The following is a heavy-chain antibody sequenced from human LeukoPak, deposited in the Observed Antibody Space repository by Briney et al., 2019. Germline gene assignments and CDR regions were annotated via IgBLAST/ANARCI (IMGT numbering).Heavy chain of an antibody. V-gene: IGHV4-34*01. J-gene: IGHJ3*02. D-gene: IGHD3-22*01. Sequence: SETLSLTCAVYGGSFSGYYWSWIRQPPGKGLEWIGEINHSGSTNYNPSLKSRVTISVDTSKNQFSLKLSSVTAADTAVYYCARVHHVWYYYDSSGYRDAFDIWGQGTMVTVSS. CDR1: GGSFSGYY. CDR3: ARVHHVWYYYDSSGYRDAFDI. CDR2: INHSGST.